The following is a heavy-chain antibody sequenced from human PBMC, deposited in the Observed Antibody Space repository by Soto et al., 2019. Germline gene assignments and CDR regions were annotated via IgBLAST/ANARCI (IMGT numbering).Heavy chain of an antibody. D-gene: IGHD2-15*01. J-gene: IGHJ4*02. CDR1: GGTFSSYA. Sequence: QVQLVQSGAEVKKPGSSVKISCKASGGTFSSYAISWVRQAPGQGLEWMGGIIPIFGTANYAQKFQGRVTITVDESTSTAYMELSSLRSEDTAVYYCASGVVAATIYYFDYWGQGTLVTVSS. CDR3: ASGVVAATIYYFDY. CDR2: IIPIFGTA. V-gene: IGHV1-69*01.